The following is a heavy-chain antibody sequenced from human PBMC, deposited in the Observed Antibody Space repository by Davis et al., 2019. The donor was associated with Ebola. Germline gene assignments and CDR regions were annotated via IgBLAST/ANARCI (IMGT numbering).Heavy chain of an antibody. CDR3: AKAVDYEEAFDV. CDR2: IYYSGST. J-gene: IGHJ3*01. Sequence: MPSETLSLTCTVPDDSFSIPTYYWSWIRQPPGKGLEWIGSIYYSGSTYYNPSLKSRVTISADSSKNHFSLRLNSVTAADTAVYYCAKAVDYEEAFDVWGQGTMVTVSS. CDR1: DDSFSIPTYY. V-gene: IGHV4-39*02. D-gene: IGHD4-17*01.